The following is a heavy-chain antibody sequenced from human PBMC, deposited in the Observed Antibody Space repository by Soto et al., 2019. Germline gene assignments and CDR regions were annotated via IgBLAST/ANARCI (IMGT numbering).Heavy chain of an antibody. J-gene: IGHJ4*02. CDR1: GFTFSSYA. D-gene: IGHD5-18*01. CDR3: ARDRIQLWSVSFNFDY. Sequence: GGSLRLSCAASGFTFSSYAMHWVRQAPGKGLEWVAVISYDGSNKYYADSVKGRFTISRDNSKNTLYLQMNSLRAEDTAVYYCARDRIQLWSVSFNFDYWGQGTLVTVSS. CDR2: ISYDGSNK. V-gene: IGHV3-30-3*01.